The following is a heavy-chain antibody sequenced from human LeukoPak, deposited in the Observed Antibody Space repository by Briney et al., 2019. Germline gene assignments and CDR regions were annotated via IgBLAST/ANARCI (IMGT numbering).Heavy chain of an antibody. CDR2: IYPDDSDI. D-gene: IGHD6-13*01. V-gene: IGHV5-51*01. J-gene: IGHJ4*02. CDR1: GYRFSDYW. CDR3: ARHLSSNRYSEKGFDF. Sequence: GESLKISCKGSGYRFSDYWIGWVRQMPGKGLEWIGIIYPDDSDIRYSPSFQGQVAISADKSINTAYLQWSSLKATDTAMYYCARHLSSNRYSEKGFDFWGQGILVTVSS.